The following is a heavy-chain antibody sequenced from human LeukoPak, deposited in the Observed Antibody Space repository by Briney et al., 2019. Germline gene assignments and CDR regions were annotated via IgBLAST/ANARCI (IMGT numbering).Heavy chain of an antibody. CDR1: GGTFSSYA. CDR3: ARDGAGPGCSSTSCYGSKSLDY. J-gene: IGHJ4*02. Sequence: SVKVSCKASGGTFSSYAISWVRQAPGQGLDWMGGIIPIFGTANYAQKFQGRVTITADESTSTAYMELSSLRSEDTAVYYCARDGAGPGCSSTSCYGSKSLDYWGQGTLVTVSS. V-gene: IGHV1-69*13. CDR2: IIPIFGTA. D-gene: IGHD2-2*01.